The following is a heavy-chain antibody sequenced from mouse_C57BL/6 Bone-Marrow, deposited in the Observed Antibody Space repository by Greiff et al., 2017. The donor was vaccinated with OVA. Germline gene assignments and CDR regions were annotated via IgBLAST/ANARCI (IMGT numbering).Heavy chain of an antibody. D-gene: IGHD1-1*01. V-gene: IGHV5-6*01. J-gene: IGHJ2*01. CDR2: ISSGGSYT. CDR1: GFTFSSYG. CDR3: ARHGDYGSFFDY. Sequence: EVQLQESGGDLVKPGGSLKLSCAASGFTFSSYGMSWVRQTPDKRLEWVATISSGGSYTYYPDSVKGRFTITRDNAKNTLYLQMSRLKSENTAMNYCARHGDYGSFFDYWGQGTTLTVSS.